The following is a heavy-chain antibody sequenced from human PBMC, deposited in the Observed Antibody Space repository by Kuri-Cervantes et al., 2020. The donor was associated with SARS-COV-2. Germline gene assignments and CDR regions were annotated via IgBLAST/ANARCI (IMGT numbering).Heavy chain of an antibody. CDR2: ISWNSGSI. CDR1: GFTFDDYA. CDR3: ARVRLKTFLNYMDV. Sequence: GGSLRLSCAASGFTFDDYAMHWVRQAPGKGLEWVSGISWNSGSIGYADSVKGRFTISRDNAKNSLYLQMNSLRAEDTAVYYCARVRLKTFLNYMDVWGKGTTVTVSS. D-gene: IGHD3-3*01. V-gene: IGHV3-9*01. J-gene: IGHJ6*03.